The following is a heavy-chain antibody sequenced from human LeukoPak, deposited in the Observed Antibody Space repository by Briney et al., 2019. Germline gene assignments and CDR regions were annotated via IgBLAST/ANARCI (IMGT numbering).Heavy chain of an antibody. CDR1: GFTFSSYA. V-gene: IGHV3-30-3*01. D-gene: IGHD6-19*01. Sequence: GGSLRLSCAASGFTFSSYAMHWVRRAPGKGLEWVAVISYDGSNKYYADSVKGRFTISRDNSKNTLYLQMNSLRAEDTAVYYCANVAVADPFDYWGQGTLVTVSS. CDR3: ANVAVADPFDY. CDR2: ISYDGSNK. J-gene: IGHJ4*02.